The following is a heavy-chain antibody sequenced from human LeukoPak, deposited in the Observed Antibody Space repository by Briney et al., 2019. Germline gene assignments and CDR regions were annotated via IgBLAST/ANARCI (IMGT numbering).Heavy chain of an antibody. Sequence: GGSLRLSCVTSGFSFSSHAMHWVRQAPGKGLEWVAVISYDGSNKYYADSVKGRFTISRDNSKNTLYLQMNSLRAEDAAVYYCAKDLKYYDFWSGYYTASAPDDYWGQGTLVTVSS. CDR1: GFSFSSHA. CDR3: AKDLKYYDFWSGYYTASAPDDY. V-gene: IGHV3-30*04. J-gene: IGHJ4*02. D-gene: IGHD3-3*01. CDR2: ISYDGSNK.